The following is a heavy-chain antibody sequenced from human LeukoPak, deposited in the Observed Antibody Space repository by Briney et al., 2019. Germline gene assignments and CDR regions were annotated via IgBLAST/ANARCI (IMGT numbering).Heavy chain of an antibody. Sequence: SETLSLTCTVSGGSISSGSYYWSWIRQPAGKGLEWIGSIYHSGSTYYNPSLKSRVTISVDTSKNQFSLKLSSVTAADTAVYYCARQIQLWSFDYWGQGTLVTVSS. CDR1: GGSISSGSYY. D-gene: IGHD5-18*01. V-gene: IGHV4-39*07. J-gene: IGHJ4*02. CDR3: ARQIQLWSFDY. CDR2: IYHSGST.